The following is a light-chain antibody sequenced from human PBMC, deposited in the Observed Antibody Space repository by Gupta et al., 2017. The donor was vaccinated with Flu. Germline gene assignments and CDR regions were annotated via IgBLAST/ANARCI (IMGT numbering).Light chain of an antibody. CDR3: QQDGSSYN. Sequence: EIVLTQSPGTLSVSPGERVTLSRRASQRVASNFLAWYQQKPGQTPRLLIYGASSRATGIPDRFSGSGSGTDFTLTTNRPEDEDFAVYYWQQDGSSYNFGQGTKLEIK. CDR1: QRVASNF. J-gene: IGKJ2*01. CDR2: GAS. V-gene: IGKV3-20*01.